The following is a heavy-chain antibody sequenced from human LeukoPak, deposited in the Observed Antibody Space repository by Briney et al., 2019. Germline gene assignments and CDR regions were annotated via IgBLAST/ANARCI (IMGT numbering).Heavy chain of an antibody. CDR1: GFTFSNYW. Sequence: GGSLRLSCTASGFTFSNYWMSWVRQAPGKGLEWVANIKQDGSEKYYVDSVKGRFTISRDIAKKSLYLQMNSLRAEDTAVYYCAKGLGGSYYFDYWGQGTLVTVSS. CDR3: AKGLGGSYYFDY. J-gene: IGHJ4*02. CDR2: IKQDGSEK. V-gene: IGHV3-7*03. D-gene: IGHD1-26*01.